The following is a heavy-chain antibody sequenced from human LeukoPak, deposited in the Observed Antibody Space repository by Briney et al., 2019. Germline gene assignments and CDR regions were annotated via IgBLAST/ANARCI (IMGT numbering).Heavy chain of an antibody. D-gene: IGHD3-22*01. CDR1: GYTFTTYY. CDR2: INPSGGST. CDR3: ASPSSYYYDSSDSRAFDI. Sequence: ASVTVSCEASGYTFTTYYMHWGRQAPGHGHERMGIINPSGGSTTYAQKFQARVTMTRDTSTSTVYMELSSLRSEDTAVYYCASPSSYYYDSSDSRAFDIWGQGTMVTVSS. V-gene: IGHV1-46*03. J-gene: IGHJ3*02.